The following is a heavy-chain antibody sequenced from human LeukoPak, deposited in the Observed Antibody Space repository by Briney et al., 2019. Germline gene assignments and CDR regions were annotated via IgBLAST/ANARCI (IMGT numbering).Heavy chain of an antibody. Sequence: GGSLRLSCAASGFTFDDYAMHWVRQAPGKGLEWVSGISWNSGSIGYADSVKGRFTISIDNAKNSLYLQMNSLRAEDTALYYCAKGKRKRIQLWPDLFDYWGQGTLVTVSS. CDR3: AKGKRKRIQLWPDLFDY. V-gene: IGHV3-9*01. CDR1: GFTFDDYA. D-gene: IGHD5-18*01. J-gene: IGHJ4*02. CDR2: ISWNSGSI.